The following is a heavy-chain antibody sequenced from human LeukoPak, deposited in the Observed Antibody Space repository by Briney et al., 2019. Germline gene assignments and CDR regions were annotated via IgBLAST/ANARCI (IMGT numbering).Heavy chain of an antibody. CDR3: ARDRSSGWSPAFDY. Sequence: GGSLRPSCAASGFTFSDYYMSWIRQAPGKGLEWVSYISSSGSTIYYADSVKGRFTISRDNAKNSLYLQMNSLRAEDTAVYYCARDRSSGWSPAFDYWGQGTLVTVSS. D-gene: IGHD6-19*01. CDR2: ISSSGSTI. V-gene: IGHV3-11*01. J-gene: IGHJ4*02. CDR1: GFTFSDYY.